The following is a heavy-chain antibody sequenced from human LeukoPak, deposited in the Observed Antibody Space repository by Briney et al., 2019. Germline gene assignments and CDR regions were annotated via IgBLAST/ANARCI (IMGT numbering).Heavy chain of an antibody. D-gene: IGHD3-22*01. CDR2: IRYDGSNK. J-gene: IGHJ1*01. CDR1: GFTFSTHG. V-gene: IGHV3-30*02. CDR3: AKWASSGYYFHH. Sequence: GSLILSCAASGFTFSTHGMHWVRQAPGKGLEWVAFIRYDGSNKYYADSVKGRFTISRDNSKNTLYLQINSLRAEDTAVYYCAKWASSGYYFHHWGQGTLVTVSS.